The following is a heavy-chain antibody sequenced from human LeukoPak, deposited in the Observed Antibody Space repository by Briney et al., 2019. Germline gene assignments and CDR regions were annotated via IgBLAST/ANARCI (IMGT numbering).Heavy chain of an antibody. CDR3: AKSDYYDSSGYIDY. D-gene: IGHD3-22*01. Sequence: GESLRLSCAASGFTFSSYEMNWVRQAPGKGLEWVSGISWNSGSIGYADSVKGRFTISRDNAKNSLYLQMNSLRAEDMALYYCAKSDYYDSSGYIDYWGQGTLVTVSS. V-gene: IGHV3-9*03. CDR2: ISWNSGSI. J-gene: IGHJ4*02. CDR1: GFTFSSYE.